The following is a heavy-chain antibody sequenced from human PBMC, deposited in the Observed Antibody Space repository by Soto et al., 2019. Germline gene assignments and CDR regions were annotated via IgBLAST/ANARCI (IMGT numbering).Heavy chain of an antibody. J-gene: IGHJ4*02. CDR3: ASLHPFYDSSGSHYGDY. V-gene: IGHV3-30-3*01. Sequence: QVQLVESGGGVVQPGRSLRLSCAASEFTFSSYAMHWVRQAPGKGREWVAVISYDGSNKYYADSVKGRFTISRDNSKNTLYLQMNSLRAEDTAVYYCASLHPFYDSSGSHYGDYWGQGTLVTVSS. CDR1: EFTFSSYA. D-gene: IGHD3-22*01. CDR2: ISYDGSNK.